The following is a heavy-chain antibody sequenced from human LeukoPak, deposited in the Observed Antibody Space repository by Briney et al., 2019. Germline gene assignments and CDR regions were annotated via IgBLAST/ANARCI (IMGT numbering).Heavy chain of an antibody. J-gene: IGHJ4*02. CDR1: GFTFSRYE. CDR2: ISRSGDTI. Sequence: GGSLRLSCAASGFTFSRYEMNWVRQAPGKGLEWVSYISRSGDTIYFADSVKGRFTVSRDNAKNSLYLQMSSLRAEDTAVYYCARDYASDYWGQGTLVTVSS. D-gene: IGHD3-10*01. CDR3: ARDYASDY. V-gene: IGHV3-48*03.